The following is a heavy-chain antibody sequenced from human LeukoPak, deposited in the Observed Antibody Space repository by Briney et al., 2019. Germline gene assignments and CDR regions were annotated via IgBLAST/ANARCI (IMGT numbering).Heavy chain of an antibody. Sequence: GGSLRLSCAASGFTFSSFAMIWVRQAPGKGLEWVSGISGSGGDTYYADSVKGRFTVSRDNSKSTLYLQMTSLRAEDTAVYFCAKVRFDSSGYYYTYYYYGMDVWGQGTTVTVSS. J-gene: IGHJ6*02. CDR3: AKVRFDSSGYYYTYYYYGMDV. CDR1: GFTFSSFA. CDR2: ISGSGGDT. V-gene: IGHV3-23*01. D-gene: IGHD3-22*01.